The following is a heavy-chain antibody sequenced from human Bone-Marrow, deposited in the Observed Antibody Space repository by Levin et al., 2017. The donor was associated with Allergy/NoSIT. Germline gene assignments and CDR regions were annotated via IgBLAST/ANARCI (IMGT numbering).Heavy chain of an antibody. J-gene: IGHJ4*02. CDR2: IYSGGDT. CDR1: GFTFSSYA. V-gene: IGHV3-23*03. D-gene: IGHD1-14*01. Sequence: GGSLRLSCVGSGFTFSSYAMDWVRQAPGKGLEWVALIYSGGDTYYADSVKGRFTISRDSSKNTLYLQMNSLRTEDTAVYHCARNIPVTDLGFWGRGTLVTVSS. CDR3: ARNIPVTDLGF.